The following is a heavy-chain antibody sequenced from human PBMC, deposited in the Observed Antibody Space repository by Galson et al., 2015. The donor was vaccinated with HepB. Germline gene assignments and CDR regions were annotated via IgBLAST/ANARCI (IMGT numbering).Heavy chain of an antibody. J-gene: IGHJ4*02. CDR3: ARAGYSSSWYIPPVRSFDY. D-gene: IGHD6-13*01. V-gene: IGHV3-30-3*01. Sequence: SLRLSCAASGFTFSSYAMHWVRQAPGKGLEWVAVISYDGSNKYYADSVKGRFTISRDNSKNTLYLQMNSLRAEDTAVYYCARAGYSSSWYIPPVRSFDYWGQGTLVTVSS. CDR1: GFTFSSYA. CDR2: ISYDGSNK.